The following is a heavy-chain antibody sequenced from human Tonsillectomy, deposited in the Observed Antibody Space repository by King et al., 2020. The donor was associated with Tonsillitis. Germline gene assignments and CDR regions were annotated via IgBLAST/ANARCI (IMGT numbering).Heavy chain of an antibody. D-gene: IGHD1-26*01. CDR2: IYYSGST. J-gene: IGHJ5*02. V-gene: IGHV4-59*01. Sequence: HVQLQESGPGLVKPSETLSLTCTVSGGSISSYYWSWIRQPPGKGLEWIGYIYYSGSTKYNPSLKSRVTISLDTSKNQFSLNLTSVTAADTATYYCAREVVGADTNWIDPWGQGTLVTVSS. CDR3: AREVVGADTNWIDP. CDR1: GGSISSYY.